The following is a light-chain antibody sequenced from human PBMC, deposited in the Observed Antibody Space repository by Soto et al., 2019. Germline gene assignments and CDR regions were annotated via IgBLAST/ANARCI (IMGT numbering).Light chain of an antibody. CDR3: AAWDDSLSGPLYV. CDR1: SSNIGSNY. J-gene: IGLJ1*01. Sequence: QSVLTQPPSASGTPGQRVTISCSGSSSNIGSNYVYWYQQLPGTAPKLLIYRNNQRPSGVPDRFSGSKSGTSASLAISGLRSEDEADYCCAAWDDSLSGPLYVFGTGTKLTVL. V-gene: IGLV1-47*01. CDR2: RNN.